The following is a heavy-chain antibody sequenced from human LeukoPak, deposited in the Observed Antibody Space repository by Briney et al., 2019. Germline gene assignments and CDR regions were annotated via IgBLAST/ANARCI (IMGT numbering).Heavy chain of an antibody. D-gene: IGHD5-18*01. Sequence: SETLSLTCAVYGGSFSGYYWSWIRQPPGKGLEWIGEINHSGSTNYKPSLKSRVTISVDTSKNQFSLKLSSVTAADTAVYYCARGRGYNAFDFWGQGTIVTVSA. CDR2: INHSGST. V-gene: IGHV4-34*01. CDR1: GGSFSGYY. J-gene: IGHJ3*01. CDR3: ARGRGYNAFDF.